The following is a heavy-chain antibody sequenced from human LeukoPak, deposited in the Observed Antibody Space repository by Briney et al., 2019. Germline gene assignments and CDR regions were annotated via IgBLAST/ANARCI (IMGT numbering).Heavy chain of an antibody. J-gene: IGHJ4*02. CDR3: ARVYQSGEYYFDY. Sequence: SETLSLTCTVSGGSIDSYYWSWIRQPPGKGLEWIGYIYYTGSTEYHPSLKSRVTISLDTSKNQFSLKLTSVTAADTAVYYCARVYQSGEYYFDYWGQGNLVSVS. V-gene: IGHV4-59*01. CDR2: IYYTGST. CDR1: GGSIDSYY. D-gene: IGHD2-2*01.